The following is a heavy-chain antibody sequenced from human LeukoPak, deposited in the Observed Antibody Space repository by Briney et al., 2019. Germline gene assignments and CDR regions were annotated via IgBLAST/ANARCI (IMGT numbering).Heavy chain of an antibody. CDR3: ARPGGYSSGWYGY. CDR2: INGDGSTT. D-gene: IGHD6-13*01. Sequence: PGGSLRLSCAASGFTFNYYWMHWVRQVPGKGLVWVSHINGDGSTTNYADSVQGRFTISRDNAKSTLYLHMTSLRADDTAVHYCARPGGYSSGWYGYWGQGTLVTVFS. CDR1: GFTFNYYW. J-gene: IGHJ4*02. V-gene: IGHV3-74*01.